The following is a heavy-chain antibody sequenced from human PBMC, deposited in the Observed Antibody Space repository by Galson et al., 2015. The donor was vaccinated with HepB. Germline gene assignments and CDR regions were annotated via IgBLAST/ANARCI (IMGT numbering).Heavy chain of an antibody. CDR1: GYTFTSYG. Sequence: SVKVSCKASGYTFTSYGISWVRQAPGQGLEWMGWISAYNGNTNYAQKLQGRVTMTTDTSTSTAYMELRSLRSDDTAVYYCARHYGFWSGRYYFDYWGQGTLVTVSS. CDR2: ISAYNGNT. V-gene: IGHV1-18*04. CDR3: ARHYGFWSGRYYFDY. J-gene: IGHJ4*02. D-gene: IGHD3-3*01.